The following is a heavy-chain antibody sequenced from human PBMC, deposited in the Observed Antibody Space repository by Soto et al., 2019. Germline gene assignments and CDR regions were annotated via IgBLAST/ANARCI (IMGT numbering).Heavy chain of an antibody. CDR3: ARDSQYCTNGVCSLDY. Sequence: PSETLSLTCTVSCGSVSSGSYYWSWIRQPPGKGLEWIGYIYYSGSTNYNPSLKSRVTISVDTSKNQFSLKLSSATAADTAVYYCARDSQYCTNGVCSLDYWGQGTLVTVSS. CDR2: IYYSGST. V-gene: IGHV4-61*01. J-gene: IGHJ4*02. D-gene: IGHD2-8*01. CDR1: CGSVSSGSYY.